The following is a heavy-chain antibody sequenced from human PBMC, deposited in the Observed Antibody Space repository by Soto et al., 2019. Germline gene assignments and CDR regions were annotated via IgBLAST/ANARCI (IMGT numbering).Heavy chain of an antibody. Sequence: QVQLVQSGAEVKKPGSSVKVSCKASGGTFSSYDISWVRQAPGQGLEWMGGIIPIFGTANYAQKVQGRVTISADESTSTDYMALSRLRSEDTAVYYCAIEVGATLNRFDPWGQGTLVTGSS. D-gene: IGHD1-26*01. CDR1: GGTFSSYD. CDR2: IIPIFGTA. V-gene: IGHV1-69*01. J-gene: IGHJ5*02. CDR3: AIEVGATLNRFDP.